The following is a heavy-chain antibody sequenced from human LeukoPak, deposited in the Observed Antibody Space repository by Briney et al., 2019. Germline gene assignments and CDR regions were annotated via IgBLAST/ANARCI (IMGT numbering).Heavy chain of an antibody. CDR2: INHSGST. D-gene: IGHD3-3*01. CDR3: ARVRRNFWSGYHPYFDY. Sequence: SETLSVTCTVSGSSISSYYWSWIRQPPGKGLEWIGEINHSGSTNYNPSLKSRVTISVDTSKNQFSLKLSSVTAADTAVYYCARVRRNFWSGYHPYFDYWGQGTLVTVSS. J-gene: IGHJ4*02. CDR1: GSSISSYY. V-gene: IGHV4-34*01.